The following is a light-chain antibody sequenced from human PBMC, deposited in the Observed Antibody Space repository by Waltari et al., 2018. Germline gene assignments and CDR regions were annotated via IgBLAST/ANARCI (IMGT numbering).Light chain of an antibody. CDR3: QQYNDYPLT. CDR2: KAS. CDR1: QIISTW. V-gene: IGKV1-5*03. J-gene: IGKJ4*01. Sequence: DIQMTQSPSTLSASVGDRVTITCRASQIISTWLAWYQQKPGKDPKLLIYKASGLESGVPSRFSGSGSGTEFTLTISSLQPDDFATYYCQQYNDYPLTFGGGTKVEIK.